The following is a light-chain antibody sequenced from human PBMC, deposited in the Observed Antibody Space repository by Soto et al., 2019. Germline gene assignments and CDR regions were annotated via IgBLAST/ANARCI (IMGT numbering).Light chain of an antibody. V-gene: IGKV2-28*01. CDR3: MQSLGSPLT. CDR2: FGS. Sequence: DIVMTQSPLSLSVTPGEPASISCRSSQSLLYSNGYNYMDWYLQKPGQSPQLLIYFGSNRASGVPDRCSVSGSGTDFTLTISSVEPEDVGVSFCMQSLGSPLTFCPGTKVDVK. CDR1: QSLLYSNGYNY. J-gene: IGKJ3*01.